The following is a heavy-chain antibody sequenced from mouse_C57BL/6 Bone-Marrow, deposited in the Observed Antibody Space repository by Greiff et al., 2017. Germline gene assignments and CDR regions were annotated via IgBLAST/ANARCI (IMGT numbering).Heavy chain of an antibody. J-gene: IGHJ1*03. Sequence: QVQLQQPGAELVKPGASVKLSCKASGYTFTSYWMQWVKQRPGQGLEWIGEIDPSDSYTNYNQKFKGKATLTVDTSSSTAYMQLRSLTSEDAAVYYCARDDSWDFDVWGTGTTVTVSS. CDR2: IDPSDSYT. CDR3: ARDDSWDFDV. D-gene: IGHD2-4*01. CDR1: GYTFTSYW. V-gene: IGHV1-50*01.